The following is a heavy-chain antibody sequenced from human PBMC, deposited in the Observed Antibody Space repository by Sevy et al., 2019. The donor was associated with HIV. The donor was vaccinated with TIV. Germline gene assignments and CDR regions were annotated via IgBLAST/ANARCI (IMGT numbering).Heavy chain of an antibody. J-gene: IGHJ4*02. CDR3: ARKYSSSYGYFDY. CDR2: ISSSSSYI. V-gene: IGHV3-21*01. D-gene: IGHD6-6*01. CDR1: GFTFSSYS. Sequence: GGSVRLSCAASGFTFSSYSMNWVRQAPGKGLEWVSSISSSSSYIYYADSVKGRFTISRDNAKNSLYLQMNSLRAEDTAVYYCARKYSSSYGYFDYWGQGTLVTVSS.